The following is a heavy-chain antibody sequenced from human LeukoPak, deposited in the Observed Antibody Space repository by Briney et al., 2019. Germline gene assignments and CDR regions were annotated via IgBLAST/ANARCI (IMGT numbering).Heavy chain of an antibody. D-gene: IGHD1-26*01. CDR2: FDPEDGET. CDR3: ATRERRGRPFDY. V-gene: IGHV1-24*01. Sequence: GASVKVSCKVSGYTLTELSMHWVRQAPGKGLEWMGGFDPEDGETIYAQKFQGRATMTEDTSTDTAYMELSSLRSEDTAVYYCATRERRGRPFDYWGQGTLVTVSS. CDR1: GYTLTELS. J-gene: IGHJ4*02.